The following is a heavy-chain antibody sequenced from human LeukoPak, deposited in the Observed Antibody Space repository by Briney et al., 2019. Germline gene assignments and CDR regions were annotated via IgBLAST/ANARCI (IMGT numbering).Heavy chain of an antibody. D-gene: IGHD3-22*01. CDR3: ASRFYDSSGYYYRIFDY. J-gene: IGHJ4*02. Sequence: SETLSLTCTVSGGSISSSSYYWDWIRQPPGKGLEWIGSIYYSGSTYYNPSLKSRVTISVDTSKNQFSLKLSSVTAADTAVYYCASRFYDSSGYYYRIFDYWGQGTLVTVSS. CDR1: GGSISSSSYY. V-gene: IGHV4-39*01. CDR2: IYYSGST.